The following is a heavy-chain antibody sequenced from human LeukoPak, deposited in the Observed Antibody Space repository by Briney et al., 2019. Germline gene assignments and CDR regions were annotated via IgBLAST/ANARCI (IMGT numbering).Heavy chain of an antibody. CDR2: INPNSGGT. J-gene: IGHJ4*02. CDR3: ARGGITMVRGVPYYFDY. D-gene: IGHD3-10*01. CDR1: GYTFTGYY. Sequence: ASVKVSCKASGYTFTGYYMHWVRQAPGQGLEWMGRINPNSGGTNYAQKFQGRVTMTRDTSISTAYMELSSLRSEDTAVYYCARGGITMVRGVPYYFDYWGQGTLVTVSS. V-gene: IGHV1-2*02.